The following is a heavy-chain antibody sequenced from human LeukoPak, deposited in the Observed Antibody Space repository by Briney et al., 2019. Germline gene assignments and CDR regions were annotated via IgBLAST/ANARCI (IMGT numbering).Heavy chain of an antibody. J-gene: IGHJ2*01. V-gene: IGHV3-21*05. CDR2: ISSSSSYI. Sequence: GGSLRLSCAASGFTFSSYSMNWVRQAPGKGLEWVSYISSSSSYIYYADSVKGRFTISRDNAKNSLYLQMNSLRVDDTAVYYCARAVTTSRGWNFDLWGRGTLVTVSS. D-gene: IGHD4-17*01. CDR3: ARAVTTSRGWNFDL. CDR1: GFTFSSYS.